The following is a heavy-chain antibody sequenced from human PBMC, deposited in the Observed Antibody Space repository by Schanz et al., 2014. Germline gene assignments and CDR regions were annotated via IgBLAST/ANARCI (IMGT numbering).Heavy chain of an antibody. D-gene: IGHD1-26*01. Sequence: QVQLVQSGAEVKKPGASVKVSCKASGYTFTSHGISWVRQAPGQGLEWMGWINGYNAHTNYAQKFQGRVTMTTDTSTSTVYMELRSLRSDDTAVYYCARDRDQWDGNFCDFWGQGTLVTVSS. CDR3: ARDRDQWDGNFCDF. J-gene: IGHJ4*02. CDR1: GYTFTSHG. V-gene: IGHV1-18*01. CDR2: INGYNAHT.